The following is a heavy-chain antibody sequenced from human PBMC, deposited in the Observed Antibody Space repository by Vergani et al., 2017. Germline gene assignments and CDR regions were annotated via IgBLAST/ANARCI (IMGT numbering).Heavy chain of an antibody. CDR3: ARVDYGDSRGVDY. CDR1: GGSISSSSYY. Sequence: QLQLQESGPGLVKPSETLSLTCTVSGGSISSSSYYWGWIRQPPGKGLEWIGSIYYSGSTYYNPSLKSRVTISVDTSKNQFSLKLSSVTAADTAVYYCARVDYGDSRGVDYWGQGTLVIVSS. D-gene: IGHD4-17*01. V-gene: IGHV4-39*01. J-gene: IGHJ4*02. CDR2: IYYSGST.